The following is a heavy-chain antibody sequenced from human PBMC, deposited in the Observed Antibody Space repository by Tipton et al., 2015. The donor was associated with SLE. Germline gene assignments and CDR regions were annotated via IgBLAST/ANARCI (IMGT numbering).Heavy chain of an antibody. Sequence: TLSLTCTVSGDSIRSSSYYWGWIRQPPGKGLEWIGSIFYSGSTYYNPSLQSRATFSVETSRNQFSLKLNSVTAADTAVYYCARGLLTWRGAVVGVDVCGQGTTLNVSS. V-gene: IGHV4-39*07. J-gene: IGHJ6*02. CDR2: IFYSGST. CDR3: ARGLLTWRGAVVGVDV. D-gene: IGHD2-21*01. CDR1: GDSIRSSSYY.